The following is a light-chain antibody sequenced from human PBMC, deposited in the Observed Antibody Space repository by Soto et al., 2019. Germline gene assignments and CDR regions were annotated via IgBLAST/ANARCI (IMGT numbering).Light chain of an antibody. V-gene: IGLV1-44*01. CDR2: SYN. CDR1: SSNIESNA. CDR3: AAWDDSLNVLV. Sequence: QSVLTQPPSASGTPGQRVTISCSGSSSNIESNAINWYQQLPGTAPKLLIYSYNQRPSGVPDRFSGSKSGTSASLAISGLQSEDEADYYCAAWDDSLNVLVFGGGTKLTVL. J-gene: IGLJ2*01.